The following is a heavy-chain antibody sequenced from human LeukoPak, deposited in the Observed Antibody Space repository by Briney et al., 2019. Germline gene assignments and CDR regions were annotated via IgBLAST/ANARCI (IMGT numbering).Heavy chain of an antibody. CDR2: ISYDGSNK. D-gene: IGHD3-10*01. Sequence: GRSLRLSCAASGFTFKSYAMDWVRQAPGKGLEWVAVISYDGSNKYYADSVKGRFTISRDNSENTLYLQMNSLRAEDTAVYYCASAYGREAFGLGSYNDYWGQGTLVTVSS. V-gene: IGHV3-30*04. CDR3: ASAYGREAFGLGSYNDY. J-gene: IGHJ4*02. CDR1: GFTFKSYA.